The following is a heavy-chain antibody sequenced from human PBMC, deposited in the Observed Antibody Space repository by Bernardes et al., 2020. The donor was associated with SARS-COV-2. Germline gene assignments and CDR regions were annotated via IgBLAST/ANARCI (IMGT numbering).Heavy chain of an antibody. V-gene: IGHV1-69*13. Sequence: SVKVSCKASGGTFSSYAISWVRQAPGQGLEWMGGIIPIFGTANYAQKFQGRVTITADESTSTAYMELSSLRSEDTAVYYCARDAGVDTAMDFRIDYWGQGTLVTVSS. CDR3: ARDAGVDTAMDFRIDY. CDR2: IIPIFGTA. CDR1: GGTFSSYA. D-gene: IGHD5-18*01. J-gene: IGHJ4*02.